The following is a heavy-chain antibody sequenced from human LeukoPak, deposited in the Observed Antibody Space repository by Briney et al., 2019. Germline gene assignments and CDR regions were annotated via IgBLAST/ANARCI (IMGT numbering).Heavy chain of an antibody. CDR2: ISPSGSYM. CDR1: GFTFSSYS. D-gene: IGHD4-17*01. V-gene: IGHV3-21*01. Sequence: GGSLRLSCAASGFTFSSYSLSWVRQAPGKGLEWVSSISPSGSYMYYADSVRGRFTISRDNAKNSLYLQMNSLRAEDTAVYYCARGFYGDYSFDYWGQGTLVTVSS. J-gene: IGHJ4*02. CDR3: ARGFYGDYSFDY.